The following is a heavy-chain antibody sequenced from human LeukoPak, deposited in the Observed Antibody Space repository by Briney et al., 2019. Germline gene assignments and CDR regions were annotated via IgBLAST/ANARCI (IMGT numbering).Heavy chain of an antibody. Sequence: PGGSLRLSCAASGFTFSDYAMHWVRQAPGKGLEFVSVIGPIGVYTYYANSVKGRFTISRDSAKNSLYLQMNSLRAEDTAVYYCARSDAPMDKHFDYWGQGTLVTVSS. CDR1: GFTFSDYA. CDR2: IGPIGVYT. V-gene: IGHV3-64*01. CDR3: ARSDAPMDKHFDY. J-gene: IGHJ4*02. D-gene: IGHD3-10*01.